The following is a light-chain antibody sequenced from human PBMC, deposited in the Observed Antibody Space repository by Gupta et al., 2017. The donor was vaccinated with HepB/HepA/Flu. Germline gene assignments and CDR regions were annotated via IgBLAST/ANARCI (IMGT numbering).Light chain of an antibody. CDR3: QQSYNIPQT. Sequence: DLQMTQSPSSLSASVGDRVTITCRTNQSISSYLNWYQQKPGKAPKLLIFGASSLQSGVPSRFSGSGSGTDFTLTISSLQPEDFATYYCQQSYNIPQTFGQGTKVEIK. CDR2: GAS. J-gene: IGKJ1*01. V-gene: IGKV1-39*01. CDR1: QSISSY.